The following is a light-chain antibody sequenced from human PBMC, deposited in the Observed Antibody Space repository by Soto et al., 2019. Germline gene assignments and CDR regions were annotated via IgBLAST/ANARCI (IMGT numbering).Light chain of an antibody. V-gene: IGKV3D-15*01. CDR1: QSGSSN. J-gene: IGKJ4*01. Sequence: EIVMTQSPATLSVSPGERATLSCRASQSGSSNLAWSPHQPGQAPSLLIYDISARATGIPTSFSGSGSGTGFALHISSLQSEDFAVYFCEQYNEWPLPFGGGTRVEIK. CDR3: EQYNEWPLP. CDR2: DIS.